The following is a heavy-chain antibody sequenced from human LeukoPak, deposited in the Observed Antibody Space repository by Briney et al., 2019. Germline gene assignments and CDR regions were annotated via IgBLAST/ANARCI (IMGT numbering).Heavy chain of an antibody. Sequence: GGSLTLSGAASGLNLTNFAMMGLPHAPGKAREGGSHLRTSSGVRSYADTVRGRFTTSRDKSKNRLYLQRSSLRAEDTALYYCAKGAHEYIEMGYFDSWGQGTPVSASS. CDR1: GLNLTNFA. D-gene: IGHD5-24*01. V-gene: IGHV3-23*01. J-gene: IGHJ4*03. CDR2: LRTSSGVR. CDR3: AKGAHEYIEMGYFDS.